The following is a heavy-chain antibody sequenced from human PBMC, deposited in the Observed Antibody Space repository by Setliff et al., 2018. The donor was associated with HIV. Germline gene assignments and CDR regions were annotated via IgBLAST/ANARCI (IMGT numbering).Heavy chain of an antibody. D-gene: IGHD2-2*02. CDR2: IIPIFGTA. V-gene: IGHV1-69*05. J-gene: IGHJ4*02. CDR3: ARALYTNLAHFDY. Sequence: SVKVSCKASGGTFSSYAISWVRQAPGQGLEWMGGIIPIFGTANYAQKFQGRVTMTSDTSTSTVYMDLSSLGSEDTAVYYCARALYTNLAHFDYWGQGTLVTVSS. CDR1: GGTFSSYA.